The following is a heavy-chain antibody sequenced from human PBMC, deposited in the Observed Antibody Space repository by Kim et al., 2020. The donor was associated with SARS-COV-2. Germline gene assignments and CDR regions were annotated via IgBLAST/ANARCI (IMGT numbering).Heavy chain of an antibody. CDR3: ARDTATTLFYYYYGMDV. J-gene: IGHJ6*02. V-gene: IGHV7-4-1*02. CDR1: GYTFTSYA. CDR2: INTNTGNP. D-gene: IGHD5-12*01. Sequence: ASVKVSCKASGYTFTSYAMNWVRQAPGQGLEWMGWINTNTGNPTYAQGFTGRFVFSLDTSVSTAYLQISSLKAEDTAVYYCARDTATTLFYYYYGMDVWGQGTTVTVSS.